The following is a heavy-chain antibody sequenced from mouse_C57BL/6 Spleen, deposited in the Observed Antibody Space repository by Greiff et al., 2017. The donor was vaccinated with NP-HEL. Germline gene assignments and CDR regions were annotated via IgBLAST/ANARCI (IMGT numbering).Heavy chain of an antibody. Sequence: QVQLHQPGAELVMPGASVKLSCKASGYTFTSYWMHWVKQRPGQGLEWIGEIDPSDSYTNYHQKFKGKSTLTVDKSSSTAFMQLSSLTSEDSAVYFCARSVGSRGGFAYWGQGTLVTVFA. CDR1: GYTFTSYW. CDR2: IDPSDSYT. V-gene: IGHV1-69*01. CDR3: ARSVGSRGGFAY. D-gene: IGHD1-1*01. J-gene: IGHJ3*01.